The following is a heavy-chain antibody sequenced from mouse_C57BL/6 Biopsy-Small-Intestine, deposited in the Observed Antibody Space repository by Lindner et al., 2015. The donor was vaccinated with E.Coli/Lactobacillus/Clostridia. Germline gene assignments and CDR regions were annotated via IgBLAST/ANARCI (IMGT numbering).Heavy chain of an antibody. CDR3: ARQGHGNYGSMDY. CDR1: GFTFSSYG. V-gene: IGHV5-6*01. D-gene: IGHD2-1*01. CDR2: ISSGGTYT. Sequence: VQLQESGGDLVKPGGSLKLSCAASGFTFSSYGMSWVRQTPDTRLEWVATISSGGTYTYYQDSVKGRFTISRDNAKNTLYLQMSSLRSEDTAMFYCARQGHGNYGSMDYWGQGTSVTVSS. J-gene: IGHJ4*01.